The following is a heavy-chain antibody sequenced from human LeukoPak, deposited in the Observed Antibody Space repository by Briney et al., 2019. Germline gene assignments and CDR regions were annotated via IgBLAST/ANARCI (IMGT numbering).Heavy chain of an antibody. J-gene: IGHJ4*02. D-gene: IGHD6-19*01. Sequence: PGGSLRLSCAASGFIFSGYGMHWVRQAPGKGLEWVAVISFDGSEKNYADSVKGRFTISRDNSKNTLYVQMNSLRAEDTAVYYCASSQWLDYWGQGTLVTVSS. V-gene: IGHV3-30*03. CDR1: GFIFSGYG. CDR2: ISFDGSEK. CDR3: ASSQWLDY.